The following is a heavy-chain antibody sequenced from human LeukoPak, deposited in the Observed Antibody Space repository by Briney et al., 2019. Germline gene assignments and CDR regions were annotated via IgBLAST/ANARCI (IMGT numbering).Heavy chain of an antibody. CDR2: IYYSGST. V-gene: IGHV4-39*07. D-gene: IGHD2-2*01. CDR1: GGSISSSSYY. Sequence: PSETLSLTCTVSGGSISSSSYYWGWIRQPPGKGLEWIGSIYYSGSTYYNPSLKSRVTISVDTSKNQFSLKLSSVTAADTAVYYCARAAAYSHFDYWGQGTLVTVSS. J-gene: IGHJ4*02. CDR3: ARAAAYSHFDY.